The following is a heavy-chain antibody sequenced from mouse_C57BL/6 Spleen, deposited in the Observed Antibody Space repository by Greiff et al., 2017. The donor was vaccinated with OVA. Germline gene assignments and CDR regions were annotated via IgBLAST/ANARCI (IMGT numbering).Heavy chain of an antibody. J-gene: IGHJ2*01. CDR2: ISDGGSYT. V-gene: IGHV5-4*01. CDR3: ARDGDGYYFDD. D-gene: IGHD2-3*01. CDR1: GFTFSSYA. Sequence: EVQVVESGGGLVKPGGSLKLSCAASGFTFSSYAMSWVRQTPEKRLEWVATISDGGSYTYYPDNVKGRFTISRDNAKNNLYLQMSHLKSEDTAMYYCARDGDGYYFDDWGKGTTLTVSS.